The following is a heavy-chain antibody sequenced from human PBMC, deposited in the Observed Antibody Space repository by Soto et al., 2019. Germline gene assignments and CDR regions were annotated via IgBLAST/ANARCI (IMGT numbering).Heavy chain of an antibody. V-gene: IGHV4-59*01. CDR3: ARGRYDYVWGSATYYFDY. J-gene: IGHJ4*02. CDR2: IYYSGST. CDR1: GGSISSYY. Sequence: QVQLQESGPGLVKPSETLSLTCTVSGGSISSYYWSWIRQPPGKGLEWIGYIYYSGSTNYNPSLKSRVTISVYTSKNQFSLKLSSVTAADTAVYYCARGRYDYVWGSATYYFDYWGQGTLVTVSS. D-gene: IGHD3-16*01.